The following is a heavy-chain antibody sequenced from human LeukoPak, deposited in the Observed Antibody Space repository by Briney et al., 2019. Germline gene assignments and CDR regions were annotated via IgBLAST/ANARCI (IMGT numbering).Heavy chain of an antibody. CDR3: AGDKVGDGYNFRYYYYMDV. V-gene: IGHV1-46*01. CDR2: INPSGGST. Sequence: ASVKVSCKASGYTFTSYYMHWVRQAPGQGLEWMGIINPSGGSTSYAQKFQGRVTMTRDTSTSTVYMELNSLRAEDTAVYYCAGDKVGDGYNFRYYYYMDVWGKGTTVTVSS. D-gene: IGHD5-24*01. CDR1: GYTFTSYY. J-gene: IGHJ6*03.